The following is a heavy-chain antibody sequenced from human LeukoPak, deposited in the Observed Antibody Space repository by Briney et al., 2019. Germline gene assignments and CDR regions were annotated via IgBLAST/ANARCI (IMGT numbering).Heavy chain of an antibody. CDR1: GFALSDSW. CDR2: ISPDGTVT. J-gene: IGHJ1*01. Sequence: GGSLRLSCVASGFALSDSWMHWVRQTPGKGLVWVSHISPDGTVTNYADFVKGRFIISRDDAKNTVFLQINSLRAEDTSVYFCARDVGFSPDRWGQGTLVTVSS. D-gene: IGHD1-14*01. V-gene: IGHV3-74*01. CDR3: ARDVGFSPDR.